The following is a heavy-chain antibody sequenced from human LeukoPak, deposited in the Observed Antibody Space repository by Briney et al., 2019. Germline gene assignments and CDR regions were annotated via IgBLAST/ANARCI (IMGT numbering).Heavy chain of an antibody. D-gene: IGHD6-13*01. CDR2: ISSSSSYI. J-gene: IGHJ4*02. Sequence: GGSLRLSCAASGFTFSSYSMNWVRQAPGKGLEWVSSISSSSSYIYYADSVKGRFTISRDNAKNSLYLQMNSLRAEDTAVYYCARVPDSSSWFNDYWGQGTLVTVSS. CDR1: GFTFSSYS. CDR3: ARVPDSSSWFNDY. V-gene: IGHV3-21*01.